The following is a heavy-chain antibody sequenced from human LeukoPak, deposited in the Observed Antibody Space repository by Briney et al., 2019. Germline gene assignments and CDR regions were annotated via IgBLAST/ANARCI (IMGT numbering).Heavy chain of an antibody. CDR2: INHSGST. CDR3: ERGGIVTMVRGVIMPFDP. V-gene: IGHV4-34*01. CDR1: GGSFSGYY. Sequence: SETLSLTCAVYGGSFSGYYWGWSRHPPRKRLEWSGEINHSGSTLYTPSLESRVTISVDVSEHEFSLALSSVTPADAAVYYCERGGIVTMVRGVIMPFDPWGQGTLVTVSS. D-gene: IGHD3-10*01. J-gene: IGHJ5*02.